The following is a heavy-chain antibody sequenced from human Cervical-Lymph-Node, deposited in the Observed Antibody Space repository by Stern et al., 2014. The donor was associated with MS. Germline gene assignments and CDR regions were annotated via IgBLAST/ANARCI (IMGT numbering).Heavy chain of an antibody. CDR2: IYDSGST. J-gene: IGHJ6*02. CDR1: GGSISSYY. D-gene: IGHD3-3*01. V-gene: IGHV4-59*01. Sequence: VQLVQSGPGLVKPSETLSLTCNVSGGSISSYYWSWIRQPPGKGLEWIGYIYDSGSTNYNPSLESRVTMSVDASQNQVSLKLTSVTAADTAMYYCARERSLKWLGSGMDVWGQGTTVTVSS. CDR3: ARERSLKWLGSGMDV.